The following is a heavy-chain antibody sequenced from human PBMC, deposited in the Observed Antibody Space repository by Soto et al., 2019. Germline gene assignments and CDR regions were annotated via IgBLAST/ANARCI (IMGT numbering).Heavy chain of an antibody. CDR3: ARAVRYFDCLLFGAFDS. J-gene: IGHJ3*02. CDR2: INPNSGGT. V-gene: IGHV1-2*04. D-gene: IGHD3-9*01. CDR1: GYTFTGYY. Sequence: ASVKVSFKASGYTFTGYYMHWVRQAPGQGLEWMGWINPNSGGTNYAQKFQGWVTMTRDTSISTAYMELSRLRSDDTAVYYCARAVRYFDCLLFGAFDSWGQGKMVTVSS.